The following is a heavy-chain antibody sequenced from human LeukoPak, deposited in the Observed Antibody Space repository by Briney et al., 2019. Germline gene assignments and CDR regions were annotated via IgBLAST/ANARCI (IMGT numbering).Heavy chain of an antibody. V-gene: IGHV4-34*01. D-gene: IGHD6-13*01. CDR1: GGSFSGYY. Sequence: ASETLSLTCAVYGGSFSGYYWSWIRQPPGKGLEWIGEINHSGSTNYNPSLKSRVTISVDTSKNQFSLKLSSVTAADTAVYYCARSMSSSWDYWGQGTLVTVSS. CDR2: INHSGST. J-gene: IGHJ4*02. CDR3: ARSMSSSWDY.